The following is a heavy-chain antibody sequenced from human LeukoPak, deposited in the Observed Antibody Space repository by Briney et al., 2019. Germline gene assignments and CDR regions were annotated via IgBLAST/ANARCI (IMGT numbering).Heavy chain of an antibody. D-gene: IGHD3-22*01. V-gene: IGHV4-34*01. CDR2: INHSGST. CDR1: GGSFSGYY. CDR3: ARAYDSRGIVEPQVDY. J-gene: IGHJ4*02. Sequence: SETLSLTCAVYGGSFSGYYWSWIRQPPGKGLEWIGEINHSGSTNYNPSLKSRVTISVDTSKNQFSLRLSSVTAADTAVYYCARAYDSRGIVEPQVDYWGQGTLVTVSS.